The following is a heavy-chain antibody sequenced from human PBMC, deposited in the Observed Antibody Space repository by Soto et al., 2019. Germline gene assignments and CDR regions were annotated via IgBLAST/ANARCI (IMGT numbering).Heavy chain of an antibody. CDR3: VRFYSHVDP. J-gene: IGHJ5*02. V-gene: IGHV5-51*01. Sequence: PGESLKISCKGSVYNFSNYWIGWVRQMPGKCLEWMGIIYPGDSDTXXSPSFQGXXTISAYKSISTXYLQWXSLKASDTAMYYCVRFYSHVDPWGQGTQVTVSS. CDR2: IYPGDSDT. CDR1: VYNFSNYW. D-gene: IGHD4-4*01.